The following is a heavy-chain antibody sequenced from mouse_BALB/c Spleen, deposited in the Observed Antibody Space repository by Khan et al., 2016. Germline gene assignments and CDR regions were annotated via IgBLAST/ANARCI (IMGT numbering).Heavy chain of an antibody. CDR1: GFNIKDTY. CDR3: PKIYYGSSEGNFYAMDY. Sequence: VQLQQSGAEFVKPGASVRLSCTTSGFNIKDTYIHWVKQRPEQGLEWIGRIDPASGYAEYGPKFQGKASITADTSSNTAYLQLRSLTSEDTAVYYCPKIYYGSSEGNFYAMDYWGQGTSVTVSS. D-gene: IGHD1-1*02. J-gene: IGHJ4*01. V-gene: IGHV14-3*02. CDR2: IDPASGYA.